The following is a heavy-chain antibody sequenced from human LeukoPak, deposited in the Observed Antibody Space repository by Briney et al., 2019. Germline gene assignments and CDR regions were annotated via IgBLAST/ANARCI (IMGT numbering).Heavy chain of an antibody. CDR3: ARDSSSFPNYFDY. D-gene: IGHD2/OR15-2a*01. CDR1: GFSVSSNY. V-gene: IGHV3-53*01. CDR2: LYSDGST. Sequence: GGSLRLSCVASGFSVSSNYMSWVRQAPGKGLEWVSLLYSDGSTFYADSVKGRFTISRDNPKNTLYLQMNRLGAEDTAVYYCARDSSSFPNYFDYWGQGTLVTVSS. J-gene: IGHJ4*02.